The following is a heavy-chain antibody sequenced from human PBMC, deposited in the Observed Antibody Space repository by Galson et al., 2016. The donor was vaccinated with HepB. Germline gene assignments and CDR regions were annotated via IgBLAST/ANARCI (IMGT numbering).Heavy chain of an antibody. J-gene: IGHJ4*02. CDR2: ISSSGDST. CDR1: GSTFSSSA. V-gene: IGHV3-23*01. CDR3: ATLAADGEGG. Sequence: SLRLSCAGSGSTFSSSAMSWVRQAPGRGLEWVSGISSSGDSTYYADFVKGRFTISRDNSRNMLSMQMKSLRPEDTDKYYCATLAADGEGGWGQGTLVTVSS. D-gene: IGHD6-13*01.